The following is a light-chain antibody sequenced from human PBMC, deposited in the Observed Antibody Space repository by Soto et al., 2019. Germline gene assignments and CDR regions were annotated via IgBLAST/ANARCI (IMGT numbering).Light chain of an antibody. V-gene: IGKV1-5*01. CDR3: QQYNSYWT. CDR2: DAS. J-gene: IGKJ1*01. Sequence: DIQMTQSPSTLSGSVGDRVTITCRASQTISSWLAWYQQKPGKAPKLLIFDASSLKSGVPSRFSGSGSGTEFTLTISSLQPDDFATYYCQQYNSYWTFGQGTKVDIK. CDR1: QTISSW.